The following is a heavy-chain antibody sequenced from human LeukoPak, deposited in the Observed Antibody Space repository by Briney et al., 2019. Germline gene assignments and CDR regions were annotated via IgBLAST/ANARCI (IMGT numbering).Heavy chain of an antibody. D-gene: IGHD4-23*01. Sequence: VASVKVSCKASGYTFTSYGISWVRQASGQGLEWMGWMNPNSGNTGYAQKFQGRVTITRNTSISTAYMELSSLRSEDTAVYYCARENYGGNSPSFDYWGQGTLVTVSS. CDR3: ARENYGGNSPSFDY. CDR1: GYTFTSYG. J-gene: IGHJ4*02. CDR2: MNPNSGNT. V-gene: IGHV1-8*03.